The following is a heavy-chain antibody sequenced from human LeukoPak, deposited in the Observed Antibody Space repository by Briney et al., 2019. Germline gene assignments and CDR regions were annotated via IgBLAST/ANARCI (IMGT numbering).Heavy chain of an antibody. V-gene: IGHV4-61*02. J-gene: IGHJ3*02. Sequence: PSETLSLTCTVSGGSISSGSYYWSWIRQPAGKGLEWIGRMYTSGSTDYNPSLKSRVTISVDTSKNQFSLKLSSVTAADTAAYYCARSYSGSLDAFDIWGQGTMVTVSS. CDR3: ARSYSGSLDAFDI. CDR2: MYTSGST. CDR1: GGSISSGSYY. D-gene: IGHD1-26*01.